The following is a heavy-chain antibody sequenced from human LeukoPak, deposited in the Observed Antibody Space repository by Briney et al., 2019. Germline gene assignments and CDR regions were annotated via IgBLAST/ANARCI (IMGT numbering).Heavy chain of an antibody. J-gene: IGHJ4*02. CDR3: VRESDYGSGSIFDY. D-gene: IGHD3-10*01. Sequence: GGSLRLSCAASGFTFSSYEMNWVRQAPGKGLEWVSYITSGSTIYYADSVKGRFTISRDNAKNSLYLQMNSLRAEDTAVYYCVRESDYGSGSIFDYWGQGTLVTVSS. CDR1: GFTFSSYE. V-gene: IGHV3-48*03. CDR2: ITSGSTI.